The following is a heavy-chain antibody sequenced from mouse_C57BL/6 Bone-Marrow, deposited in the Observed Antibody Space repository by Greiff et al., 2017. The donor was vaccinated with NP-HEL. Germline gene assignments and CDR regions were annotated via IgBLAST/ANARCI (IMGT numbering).Heavy chain of an antibody. CDR3: ARWGIYDGYPYYFDY. Sequence: VQLQQSVAELVRPGASVKLSCTASGFNIKNTYMHWVKQRPEQGLEWIGRIDPANGKTKYAPKFQGKATITADTSSNTAYLQLSSLTSEDTAIYYCARWGIYDGYPYYFDYWGQGTTLTVSS. CDR1: GFNIKNTY. CDR2: IDPANGKT. V-gene: IGHV14-3*01. J-gene: IGHJ2*01. D-gene: IGHD2-3*01.